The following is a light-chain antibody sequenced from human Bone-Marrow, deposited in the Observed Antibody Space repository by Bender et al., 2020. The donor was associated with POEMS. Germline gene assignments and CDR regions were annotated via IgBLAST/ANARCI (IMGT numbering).Light chain of an antibody. CDR1: DNDVGRNNY. Sequence: QSALTQPPSASGSPGQSVTISCAGTDNDVGRNNYVSWYQQHPGKAPTLLIYDVKNRPSGVSNRFSGSKSDNTASLTISGLQAEDEADYYCSSYSSSDIRVFGGGTRLTVL. CDR3: SSYSSSDIRV. J-gene: IGLJ3*02. CDR2: DVK. V-gene: IGLV2-14*03.